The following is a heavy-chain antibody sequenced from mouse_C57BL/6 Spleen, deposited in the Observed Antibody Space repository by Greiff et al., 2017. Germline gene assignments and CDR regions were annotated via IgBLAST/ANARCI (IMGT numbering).Heavy chain of an antibody. D-gene: IGHD1-1*01. CDR1: GFSLTSYG. Sequence: QVQLQQSGPGLVAPSQSLSITCTVSGFSLTSYGVDWVRQSPGKGLEWLGVIWGVGSTNYNSALKSRLSISKDNSKSQVFLKMNSLQTDDTAMYYCASTYGSSYFAYWGQGTLVTVSA. CDR2: IWGVGST. V-gene: IGHV2-6*01. CDR3: ASTYGSSYFAY. J-gene: IGHJ3*01.